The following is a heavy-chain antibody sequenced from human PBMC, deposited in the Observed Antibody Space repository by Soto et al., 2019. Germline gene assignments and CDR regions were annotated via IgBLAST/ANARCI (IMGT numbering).Heavy chain of an antibody. D-gene: IGHD5-12*01. CDR1: GFTFSSYS. CDR2: ISSSSSYI. CDR3: ARHPPRGYSGYDDDAFDI. J-gene: IGHJ3*02. V-gene: IGHV3-21*01. Sequence: GGSLRLSCAASGFTFSSYSMNWVRQAPGKGLEWVSSISSSSSYIYYADSVKGRFTISRDNAKNSLYLQMNSLRAEDTAVYYCARHPPRGYSGYDDDAFDIWGQGTMVTVSS.